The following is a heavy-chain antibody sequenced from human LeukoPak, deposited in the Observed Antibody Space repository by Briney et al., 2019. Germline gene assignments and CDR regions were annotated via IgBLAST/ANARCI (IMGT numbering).Heavy chain of an antibody. CDR3: ARRYYDILTGYYYYFDY. Sequence: SETLSLTCTVSGGSISSSSYYWGWIRQPPGKGLERIGSIYYSGSTYYNPSLKSRVTISVDTSKNQFPLKLSSVTAADTAVYYCARRYYDILTGYYYYFDYWGQGTLVTVSS. V-gene: IGHV4-39*01. J-gene: IGHJ4*02. CDR2: IYYSGST. CDR1: GGSISSSSYY. D-gene: IGHD3-9*01.